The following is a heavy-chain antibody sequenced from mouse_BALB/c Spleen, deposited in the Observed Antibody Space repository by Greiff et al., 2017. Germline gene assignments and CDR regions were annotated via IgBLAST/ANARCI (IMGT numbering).Heavy chain of an antibody. V-gene: IGHV1-87*01. CDR3: ARITTATGDY. CDR1: GYTFTSYW. CDR2: IYPGDGDT. Sequence: VQLQQSGAELARPGASVKLSCKASGYTFTSYWMQWVKQRPGQGLEWIGAIYPGDGDTRYTQKFKGKATLTADKSSSTAYMQLSSLASEDSAVYYCARITTATGDYWGQGTTLTVSS. D-gene: IGHD1-2*01. J-gene: IGHJ2*01.